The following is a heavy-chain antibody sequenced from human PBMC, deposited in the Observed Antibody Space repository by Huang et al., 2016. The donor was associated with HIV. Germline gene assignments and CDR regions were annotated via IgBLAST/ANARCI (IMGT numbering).Heavy chain of an antibody. CDR3: ARQDGYKTGFFDY. D-gene: IGHD5-12*01. Sequence: QLQLQESGPGLVKPSEPLSLICTVSGGSISSSTYYWGWFRQPPGKGLGWIGSFYYSGSTYYNPSLKSRVTISVDTSKNQFSLKLNSVTAADSAVYFCARQDGYKTGFFDYWGQEPWSPSPQ. CDR2: FYYSGST. V-gene: IGHV4-39*01. J-gene: IGHJ4*01. CDR1: GGSISSSTYY.